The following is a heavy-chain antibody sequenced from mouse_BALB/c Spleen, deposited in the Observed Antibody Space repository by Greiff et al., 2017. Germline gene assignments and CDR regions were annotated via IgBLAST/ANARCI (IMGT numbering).Heavy chain of an antibody. Sequence: EVMLVESGGGLVQPGGSRKLSCAASGFTFSSFGMHWVRQAPEKGLEWVAYISSGSSTIYYADTVKGRFTISRDNPKNTLFLQMTSLRSEDTAMYYCARDGNYRYAMDYWGQGTSVTVSS. J-gene: IGHJ4*01. V-gene: IGHV5-17*02. CDR3: ARDGNYRYAMDY. CDR2: ISSGSSTI. CDR1: GFTFSSFG. D-gene: IGHD2-1*01.